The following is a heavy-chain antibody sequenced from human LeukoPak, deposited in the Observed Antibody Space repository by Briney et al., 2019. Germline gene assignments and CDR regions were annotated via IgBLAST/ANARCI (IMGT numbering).Heavy chain of an antibody. CDR2: INYSGST. CDR3: TRHVPRIGGPTNYFEK. Sequence: SQSRSPTSPVAGGSVNNFHWRWIRPPPRKVPEWVGSINYSGSTNYTPSLRSRVTISVGVSTNQVSLKLTSVTAADTAVYYCTRHVPRIGGPTNYFEKWGQGTLVTVSS. J-gene: IGHJ4*02. V-gene: IGHV4-59*08. CDR1: GGSVNNFH. D-gene: IGHD1-26*01.